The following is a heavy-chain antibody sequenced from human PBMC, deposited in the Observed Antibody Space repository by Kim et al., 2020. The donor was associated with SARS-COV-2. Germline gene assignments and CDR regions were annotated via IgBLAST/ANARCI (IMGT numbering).Heavy chain of an antibody. V-gene: IGHV4-4*02. J-gene: IGHJ4*02. Sequence: SETLSLTCAVSGGSISSSNWWSWVRQPPGKGLEWIGEIYHSGSTNYNPSLKSRVTISVDKSKNQFSLKLSSVTAADTAVYYCASPREAQYSSSIYFDYWGQGTLVTVSS. CDR2: IYHSGST. CDR1: GGSISSSNW. CDR3: ASPREAQYSSSIYFDY. D-gene: IGHD6-6*01.